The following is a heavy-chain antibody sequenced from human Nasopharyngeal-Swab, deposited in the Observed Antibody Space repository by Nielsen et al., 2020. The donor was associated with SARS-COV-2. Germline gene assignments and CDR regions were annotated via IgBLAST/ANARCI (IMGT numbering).Heavy chain of an antibody. Sequence: GGSLRLSCAASGFTFSDYYMSWIRQAPGKGLEWVSYISSSGSTIYYADSAKGRFTISRDNAKNSLYLQMNSLRAEDTAVYYCARGLWSSLRLLGGMDVWGQGTTVTVSS. J-gene: IGHJ6*02. V-gene: IGHV3-11*04. CDR1: GFTFSDYY. CDR3: ARGLWSSLRLLGGMDV. CDR2: ISSSGSTI. D-gene: IGHD4/OR15-4a*01.